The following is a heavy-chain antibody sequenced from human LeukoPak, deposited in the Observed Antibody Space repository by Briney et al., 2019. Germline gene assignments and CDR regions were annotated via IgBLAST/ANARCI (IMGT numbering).Heavy chain of an antibody. CDR1: GFTFDDHG. Sequence: GGSLRLSCEASGFTFDDHGMSWVRQAPGKGLEWVSGIKWDGGRTGYADSVKGRFTISRDDAKNSLYLQMNSLRAEDTAVYYCARVQDGYNQRYYYYYMDVWGKGTTVTVSS. J-gene: IGHJ6*03. D-gene: IGHD5-24*01. CDR2: IKWDGGRT. V-gene: IGHV3-20*04. CDR3: ARVQDGYNQRYYYYYMDV.